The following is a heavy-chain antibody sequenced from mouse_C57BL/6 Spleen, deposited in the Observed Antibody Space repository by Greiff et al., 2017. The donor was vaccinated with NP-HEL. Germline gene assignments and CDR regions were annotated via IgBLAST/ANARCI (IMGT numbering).Heavy chain of an antibody. CDR3: ARAYYSNYNWYFDV. CDR1: GYTFTSYW. CDR2: IDPSDSYT. J-gene: IGHJ1*03. Sequence: VQLQQSGAELVMPGASVKLSCKASGYTFTSYWMHWVKQRPGQGLEWIGEIDPSDSYTNYNQKFKGKSTLTVDKSSSTAYMQLSSLTSEDSAVYYCARAYYSNYNWYFDVWGTGTTVTVSS. V-gene: IGHV1-69*01. D-gene: IGHD2-5*01.